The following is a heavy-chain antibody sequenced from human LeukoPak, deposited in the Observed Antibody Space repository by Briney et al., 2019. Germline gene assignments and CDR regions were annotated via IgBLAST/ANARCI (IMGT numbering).Heavy chain of an antibody. Sequence: GGSLRLSCEASGFTFGSFAMYWVRQAPGKGLEWIAGIFGSGGSPHYTDSVKGRFTISRDNSKNTVYLQINSLRAEDTAVYYCGKTTAGYSSGQKPAWPVDYWGQGTLVTVSS. D-gene: IGHD5-18*01. CDR3: GKTTAGYSSGQKPAWPVDY. V-gene: IGHV3-23*01. CDR1: GFTFGSFA. J-gene: IGHJ4*02. CDR2: IFGSGGSP.